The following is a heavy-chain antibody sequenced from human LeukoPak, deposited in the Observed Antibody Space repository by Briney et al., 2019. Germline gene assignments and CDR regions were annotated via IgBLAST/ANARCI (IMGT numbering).Heavy chain of an antibody. CDR2: IYSGGST. Sequence: ETLSLTCAVYGGSFSGYYWSWIRQPPGKGLEWVSVIYSGGSTYYADSVKGRFTISRHNSKNTLYLQMNSLRAEDTAVYYCATSPLDDFWSGYYYGMGVWGQGTTVTVSS. J-gene: IGHJ6*02. D-gene: IGHD3-3*01. CDR1: GGSFSGYY. V-gene: IGHV3-53*04. CDR3: ATSPLDDFWSGYYYGMGV.